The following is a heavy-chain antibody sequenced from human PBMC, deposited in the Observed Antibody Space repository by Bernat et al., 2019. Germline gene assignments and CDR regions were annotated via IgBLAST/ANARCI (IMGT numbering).Heavy chain of an antibody. CDR2: IKQDGSER. D-gene: IGHD5-12*01. CDR1: GFTFGSYW. Sequence: EVQLVESGGGLVQPGGSLRLSCAASGFTFGSYWMSWVRQAPGKGLEWVANIKQDGSERYYVDSVKGRFTSSRDNAKNSLYLQMNSLRAEDTAVYYCARDRPYEYWGQGTLVTVFS. CDR3: ARDRPYEY. J-gene: IGHJ4*02. V-gene: IGHV3-7*03.